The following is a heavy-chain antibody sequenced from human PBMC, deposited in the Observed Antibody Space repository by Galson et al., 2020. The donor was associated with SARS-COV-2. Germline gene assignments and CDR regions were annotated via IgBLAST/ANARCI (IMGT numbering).Heavy chain of an antibody. V-gene: IGHV4-39*01. J-gene: IGHJ4*02. CDR1: GGSISSSGYY. D-gene: IGHD3-22*01. CDR3: ARHGPRMTHYYYDHSGLSNFDS. Sequence: SQTLSLTCTVPGGSISSSGYYWGWVRQPPGEGLEYMGSIFDSGATYYNPSLQSRLTISVDTSKNQFSLQLRSVTAADTAVYYCARHGPRMTHYYYDHSGLSNFDSWGQGTLVIVSS. CDR2: IFDSGAT.